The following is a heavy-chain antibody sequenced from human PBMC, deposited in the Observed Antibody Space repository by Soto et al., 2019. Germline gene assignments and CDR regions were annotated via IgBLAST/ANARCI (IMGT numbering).Heavy chain of an antibody. CDR1: VFTFSDYL. Sequence: VVSLRLSCSASVFTFSDYLIHLFRQVPVNWLLWVSLISVYMIITNYSYSLKGLFNISRDNAKNTLYVQMNSLRAEDTAVYYCERGIGFSEQEYWGQGTTVNVSS. J-gene: IGHJ4*02. CDR3: ERGIGFSEQEY. D-gene: IGHD2-15*01. V-gene: IGHV3-74*01. CDR2: ISVYMIIT.